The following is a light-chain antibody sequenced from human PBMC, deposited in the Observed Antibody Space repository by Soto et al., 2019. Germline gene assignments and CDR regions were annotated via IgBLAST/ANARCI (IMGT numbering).Light chain of an antibody. J-gene: IGKJ1*01. CDR3: QQYGSSLVT. Sequence: EIVLTQSTGTLSLSPVERATLSCIASQSVSSSYLAWYQQKPGQAPRLLIYGASSRATGIPDRFSGSGSGTDFTLTISRLEPEDFAVYYCQQYGSSLVTFGQGTKVDIK. CDR1: QSVSSSY. V-gene: IGKV3-20*01. CDR2: GAS.